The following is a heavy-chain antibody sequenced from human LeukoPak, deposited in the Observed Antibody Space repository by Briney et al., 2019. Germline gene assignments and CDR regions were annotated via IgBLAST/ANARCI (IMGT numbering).Heavy chain of an antibody. Sequence: GGSLRLSCAASGFTFSSYSMNWVRQAPGKGLEWVSYISSSSSTIYYADSVKGRFTISRDNAKNSLYLQMNSLRAEGTAVYYCARDWLSMVRGVNDYWGQGTLVTVSS. CDR3: ARDWLSMVRGVNDY. J-gene: IGHJ4*02. CDR1: GFTFSSYS. D-gene: IGHD3-10*01. CDR2: ISSSSSTI. V-gene: IGHV3-48*01.